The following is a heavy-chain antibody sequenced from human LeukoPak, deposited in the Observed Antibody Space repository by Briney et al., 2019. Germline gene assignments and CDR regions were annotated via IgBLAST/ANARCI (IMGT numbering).Heavy chain of an antibody. CDR3: TRDFDY. Sequence: SQTLSLTCAISGDTVSSNTASWNWVRQPPSRGLEWLGRTYFRSKWFHDYAVSVKSRITVNPDTSKNQFSLQLNSVTPEDTAVYYCTRDFDYWGQGTLVTVSS. J-gene: IGHJ4*02. CDR1: GDTVSSNTAS. V-gene: IGHV6-1*01. CDR2: TYFRSKWFH.